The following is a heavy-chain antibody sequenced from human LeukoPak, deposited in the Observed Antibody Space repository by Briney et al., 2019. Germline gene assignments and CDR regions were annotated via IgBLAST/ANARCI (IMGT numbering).Heavy chain of an antibody. J-gene: IGHJ3*02. Sequence: GESLKISCKGSEYSFTNYWIGWVRQMPGKGLEWMGIIYPGDSDTRYSPSFQGQVTISADKSISTAYLQWSSLKASDTAMYYCARHGTDYYGSGSYDAFDIWGQGTMVTVSS. V-gene: IGHV5-51*01. CDR1: EYSFTNYW. CDR2: IYPGDSDT. CDR3: ARHGTDYYGSGSYDAFDI. D-gene: IGHD3-10*01.